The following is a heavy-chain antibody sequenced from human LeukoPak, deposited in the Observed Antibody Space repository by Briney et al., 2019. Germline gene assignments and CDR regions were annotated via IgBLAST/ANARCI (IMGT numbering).Heavy chain of an antibody. J-gene: IGHJ3*02. CDR2: IYYNGNI. D-gene: IGHD6-13*01. CDR3: ARDGGYSSSWYGAFDI. Sequence: SETLSLTCTVSGGLLNHYYWSWIRQHPGNGLEWLGSIYYNGNIDYSPSLLSRVTISVDTSKNQFSLKLSSVTAADTAVYYCARDGGYSSSWYGAFDIWGQGTMVTVSS. V-gene: IGHV4-59*01. CDR1: GGLLNHYY.